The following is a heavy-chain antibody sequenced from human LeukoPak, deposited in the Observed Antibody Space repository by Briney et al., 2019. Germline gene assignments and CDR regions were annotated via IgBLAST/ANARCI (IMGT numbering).Heavy chain of an antibody. CDR2: IWYDGSNK. D-gene: IGHD5-18*01. Sequence: GGSLRLSCAASGFTFSSYGMHWVRQAPGKGLEWVAVIWYDGSNKYYADSVKGRFTISRDNSKNTLYLQMNSLRAEDTAVYYCARALQLWLHEPAGYWGQGTLVTVSS. V-gene: IGHV3-33*01. J-gene: IGHJ4*02. CDR1: GFTFSSYG. CDR3: ARALQLWLHEPAGY.